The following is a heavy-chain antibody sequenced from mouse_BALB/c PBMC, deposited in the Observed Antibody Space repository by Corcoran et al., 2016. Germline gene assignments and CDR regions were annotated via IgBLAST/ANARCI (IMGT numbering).Heavy chain of an antibody. Sequence: EVQLQQSGPELVKPGASVKMSCKASGYTFTSYVMHWVKQKPGQGLEWIGYINPYNDGTKYNEKFKGKATLTSDKSSSTAYMELSSLTSEDSAVYYCGRCRGLYYYGSSRAWFAYGGQGTLVTASA. CDR2: INPYNDGT. J-gene: IGHJ3*01. CDR3: GRCRGLYYYGSSRAWFAY. V-gene: IGHV1S136*01. CDR1: GYTFTSYV. D-gene: IGHD1-1*01.